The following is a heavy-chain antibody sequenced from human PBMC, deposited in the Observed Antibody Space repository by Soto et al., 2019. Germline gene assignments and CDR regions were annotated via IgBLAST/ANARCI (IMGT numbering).Heavy chain of an antibody. V-gene: IGHV4-31*03. CDR1: GGSISSGGYY. CDR2: IYYSGST. J-gene: IGHJ4*02. D-gene: IGHD3-22*01. CDR3: ARDGDGSGYFLDY. Sequence: QVQVQESGPGLVKPSQTLSLTCKVSGGSISSGGYYWSWIRQHPGKGLEWIGYIYYSGSTYYNPSLKRRVTISLDTSKNQFSLDLTSVTAADTAVYYCARDGDGSGYFLDYWGQGTLVTVSS.